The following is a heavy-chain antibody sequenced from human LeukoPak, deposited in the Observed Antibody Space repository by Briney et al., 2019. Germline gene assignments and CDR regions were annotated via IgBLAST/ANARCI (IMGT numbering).Heavy chain of an antibody. V-gene: IGHV4-59*01. J-gene: IGHJ3*02. CDR1: GGSISSYS. CDR3: ARETLYSGHDWAAFDI. CDR2: IFYIEFT. D-gene: IGHD5-12*01. Sequence: SETLPVTCTVSGGSISSYSWSWIRQSPGKGLEWIGYIFYIEFTNYNPSLKILVTISVDTSKNQFSLKLTSVTAADTALYYCARETLYSGHDWAAFDIWGQGAMVTVSS.